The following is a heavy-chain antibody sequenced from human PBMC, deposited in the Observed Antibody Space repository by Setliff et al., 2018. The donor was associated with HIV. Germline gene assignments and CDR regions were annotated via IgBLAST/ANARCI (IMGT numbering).Heavy chain of an antibody. V-gene: IGHV4-61*02. D-gene: IGHD6-19*01. J-gene: IGHJ4*02. CDR1: GGSISSGSYY. CDR3: AREDSSGRIDY. Sequence: SETLSLTCTVPGGSISSGSYYWSWIRQPAGKGLEWIGRIYTSGSTNYNPSLKSRVTISVDTSKNQFSLKLRSVTAADTAVYYCAREDSSGRIDYWGQGTLVTVSS. CDR2: IYTSGST.